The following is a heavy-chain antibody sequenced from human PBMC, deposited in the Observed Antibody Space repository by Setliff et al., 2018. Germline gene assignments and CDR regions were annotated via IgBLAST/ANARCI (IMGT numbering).Heavy chain of an antibody. CDR2: INPDSGDA. D-gene: IGHD2-15*01. J-gene: IGHJ6*02. Sequence: GASVKVSCKSSGYIFTDYYIHWVRQAPGQGLEWMGWINPDSGDANYGPNFQGWVTMTRDTSIDTAYLDLSRLKSDGTAVYYCSRERSRRHCYGGSCDFYYYGLDVWGQGTTVTVSS. CDR3: SRERSRRHCYGGSCDFYYYGLDV. CDR1: GYIFTDYY. V-gene: IGHV1-2*04.